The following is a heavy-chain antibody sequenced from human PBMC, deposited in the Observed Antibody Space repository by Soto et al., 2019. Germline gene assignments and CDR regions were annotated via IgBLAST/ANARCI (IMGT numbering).Heavy chain of an antibody. CDR2: SSISGSTI. CDR1: GFSFSYYE. V-gene: IGHV3-48*03. D-gene: IGHD3-22*01. J-gene: IGHJ4*02. Sequence: GGSRRLSWAASGFSFSYYEMNWVRQAPGKGLGWVSYSSISGSTIEYADSVKGRFTISRDYAKTSLYLQMNSLGVEDTAVYYCAIGYYSKKFDYWGQGTLVSVSS. CDR3: AIGYYSKKFDY.